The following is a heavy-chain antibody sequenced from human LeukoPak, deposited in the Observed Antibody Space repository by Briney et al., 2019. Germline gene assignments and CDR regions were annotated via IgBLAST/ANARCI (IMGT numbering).Heavy chain of an antibody. Sequence: AGGSLRLSCAASGFTFSSYSMNWVRQAPGKGLEWVSYISSSSSTIYYADSVKGRFTISRDNAKNSLYLQMNSLRAEDTAVYYCVRDGMGDSSGYYNDYWGQGTLVTVSS. V-gene: IGHV3-48*01. D-gene: IGHD3-22*01. J-gene: IGHJ4*02. CDR3: VRDGMGDSSGYYNDY. CDR1: GFTFSSYS. CDR2: ISSSSSTI.